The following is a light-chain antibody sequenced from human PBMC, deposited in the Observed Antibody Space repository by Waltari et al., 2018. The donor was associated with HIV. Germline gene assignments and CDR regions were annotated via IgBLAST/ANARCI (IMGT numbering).Light chain of an antibody. CDR1: SNDVGDYNH. V-gene: IGLV2-14*03. CDR2: DVT. Sequence: QSALTQPASVSGSPGQSITISCIGSSNDVGDYNHVAWYQQHPDKAPKLLIYDVTNRPPGVSNRFSCSKSGNTASLAISGLQAEDEADYYCAAWNDRLSGYVFGTGTKVTV. CDR3: AAWNDRLSGYV. J-gene: IGLJ1*01.